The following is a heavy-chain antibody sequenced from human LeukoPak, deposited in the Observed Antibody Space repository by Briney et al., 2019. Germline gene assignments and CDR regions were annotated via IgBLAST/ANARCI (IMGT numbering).Heavy chain of an antibody. CDR2: ISSSSSYI. CDR1: GLTFSSYS. J-gene: IGHJ4*02. D-gene: IGHD3-9*01. CDR3: ASHYDILTGYWNFDY. V-gene: IGHV3-21*01. Sequence: GGSLRLSCAASGLTFSSYSMNWVRQAPGKGLEWVSSISSSSSYIYYADSVKGRFTISRDNAKNSLYLQMNSLRAEDTAVYYCASHYDILTGYWNFDYWGQGTLVTVSS.